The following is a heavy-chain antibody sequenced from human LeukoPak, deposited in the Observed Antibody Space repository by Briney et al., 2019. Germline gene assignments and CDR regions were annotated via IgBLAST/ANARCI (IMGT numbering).Heavy chain of an antibody. V-gene: IGHV3-9*03. Sequence: PGGSLRLSCAASGFTFDDYAMHWVRQAPGKGLEWVSGISWNSGSIGYADSVKGRFTISRDNAKNSLYLQMNSLRAEDMALYYCAKETIVGAFSRWGQGTLVTVSS. CDR1: GFTFDDYA. CDR2: ISWNSGSI. J-gene: IGHJ4*02. D-gene: IGHD1-26*01. CDR3: AKETIVGAFSR.